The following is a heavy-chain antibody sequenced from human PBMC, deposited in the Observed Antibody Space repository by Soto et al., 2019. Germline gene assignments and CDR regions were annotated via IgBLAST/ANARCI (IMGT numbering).Heavy chain of an antibody. J-gene: IGHJ1*01. Sequence: PSETLSLTCTVSGGSISSYYWSWIRQPPGKGLEWIGYIYYSGSTNYNPSLKSRVTISVDTSKNQFSLKLSSVTAADTAVYYCARAPSSGSYEYFQHWGQGTLVTVSS. CDR1: GGSISSYY. CDR3: ARAPSSGSYEYFQH. V-gene: IGHV4-59*01. CDR2: IYYSGST. D-gene: IGHD1-26*01.